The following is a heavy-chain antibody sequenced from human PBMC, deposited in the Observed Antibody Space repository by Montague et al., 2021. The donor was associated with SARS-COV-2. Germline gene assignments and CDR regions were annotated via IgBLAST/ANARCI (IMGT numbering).Heavy chain of an antibody. Sequence: SLRLSCAASGFTFSSYAMHWVRQAPGKGLEWVAVISYDGSNKYYADSVKGRFTISRDNSKNTLYLQMNSLRAEDTAVYYCARDNYDYVWESYRYIYWGQGTLVTVSS. CDR3: ARDNYDYVWESYRYIY. CDR1: GFTFSSYA. CDR2: ISYDGSNK. J-gene: IGHJ4*02. V-gene: IGHV3-30*04. D-gene: IGHD3-16*02.